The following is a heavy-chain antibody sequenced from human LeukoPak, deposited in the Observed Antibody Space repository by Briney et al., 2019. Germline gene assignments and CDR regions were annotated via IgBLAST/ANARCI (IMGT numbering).Heavy chain of an antibody. CDR3: ARDRSRSWYYYGMDV. J-gene: IGHJ6*02. Sequence: GGSLRLSCAASGFTFSSYAMSWVRQAPGKGLEWVSAISGSGGSTYYADSVKGRFTISRDNSKNTLYLQMNSLRAEDTAVYYCARDRSRSWYYYGMDVWGQGTTVTVSS. D-gene: IGHD6-6*01. V-gene: IGHV3-23*01. CDR1: GFTFSSYA. CDR2: ISGSGGST.